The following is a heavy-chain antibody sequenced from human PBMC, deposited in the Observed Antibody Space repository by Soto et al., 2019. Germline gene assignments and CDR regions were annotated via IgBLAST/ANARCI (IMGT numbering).Heavy chain of an antibody. J-gene: IGHJ6*02. Sequence: PSESLSLTCTVSGGSITSSYWSWIRRPPGKGLEWIAYIYDTGISGYTPSTSYNPSLTSRVTMSVDTSKSQFSLKLTSVTAADTAVYYCARGEDAFFYYGLDVWGQGITVTAS. CDR1: GGSITSSY. CDR2: IYDTGISGYTPST. V-gene: IGHV4-59*01. CDR3: ARGEDAFFYYGLDV.